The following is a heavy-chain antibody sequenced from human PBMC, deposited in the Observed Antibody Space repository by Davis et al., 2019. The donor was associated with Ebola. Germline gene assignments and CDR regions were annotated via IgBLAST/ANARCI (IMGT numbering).Heavy chain of an antibody. Sequence: PSETLSLTCAVYGGSFSGYFWSWIRRPPGKGLEWVGEVTHSGTINYNPSLKGLITISVDTSKNHFSLNLNSVTAADPAVYYCGRGERASWMILDWGQGSPVIVSS. CDR2: VTHSGTI. CDR1: GGSFSGYF. D-gene: IGHD3/OR15-3a*01. V-gene: IGHV4-34*01. CDR3: GRGERASWMILD. J-gene: IGHJ4*02.